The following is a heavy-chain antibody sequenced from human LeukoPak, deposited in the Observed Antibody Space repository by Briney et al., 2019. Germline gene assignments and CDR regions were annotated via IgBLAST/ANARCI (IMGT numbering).Heavy chain of an antibody. CDR1: QYILTNYW. CDR3: ARRSGNFQADYNFDY. Sequence: VKSLQMSCMGSQYILTNYWIASVRQMPGKGLEGMGIIYPGYSDTRYSPSFQGQVTISADKSISTAYLQWSSLKASDTAMYYCARRSGNFQADYNFDYWGQGTLVTVSS. V-gene: IGHV5-51*01. CDR2: IYPGYSDT. D-gene: IGHD1-26*01. J-gene: IGHJ4*02.